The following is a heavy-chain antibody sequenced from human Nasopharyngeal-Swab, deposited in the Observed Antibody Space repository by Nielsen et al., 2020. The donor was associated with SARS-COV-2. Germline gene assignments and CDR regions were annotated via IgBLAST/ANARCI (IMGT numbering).Heavy chain of an antibody. D-gene: IGHD2-15*01. CDR1: GYTFTSYY. V-gene: IGHV1-46*01. CDR2: INPSVSSA. Sequence: ASVKVSCKASGYTFTSYYIHWVRQAPGQGLKWMGIINPSVSSATYAQRFEGRVTMTRDTSTSTVYMELSSLRSEDTAVYYCARDRGYCSGGSCYLDDSWGQGTLVTVSS. J-gene: IGHJ4*02. CDR3: ARDRGYCSGGSCYLDDS.